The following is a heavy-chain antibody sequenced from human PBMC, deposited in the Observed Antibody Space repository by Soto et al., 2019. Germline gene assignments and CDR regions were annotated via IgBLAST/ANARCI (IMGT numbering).Heavy chain of an antibody. D-gene: IGHD2-2*02. J-gene: IGHJ4*02. CDR2: ISHSGST. CDR3: AREYTYGSNFFDC. V-gene: IGHV4-31*03. CDR1: GGSISSAAYY. Sequence: QVQLQESGPGLVKPSQTLSLTCTVSGGSISSAAYYWIWIRQHPGKGQEWIGYISHSGSTYYNPSLKCRVIISVDTSKNQFSLSLTSVTAADTAVYYCAREYTYGSNFFDCWGQGALVTVSS.